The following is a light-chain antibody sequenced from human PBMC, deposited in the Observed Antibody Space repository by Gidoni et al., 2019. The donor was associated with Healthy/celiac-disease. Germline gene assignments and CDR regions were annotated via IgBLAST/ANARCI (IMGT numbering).Light chain of an antibody. CDR2: EVS. J-gene: IGLJ3*02. CDR1: SSDVGGYNY. V-gene: IGLV2-14*01. Sequence: QSALTQPASVSRSPGQSITISCTGTSSDVGGYNYVSWYQQHPGKAPKLMIYEVSNRPSGVSNRFSGSKSGNTASLTISGLQAEDEADYYCSSYTSSSTPGWVFGGGTKLTVL. CDR3: SSYTSSSTPGWV.